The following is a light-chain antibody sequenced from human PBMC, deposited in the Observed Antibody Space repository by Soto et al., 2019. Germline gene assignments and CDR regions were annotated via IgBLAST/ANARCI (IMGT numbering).Light chain of an antibody. CDR2: ATS. V-gene: IGKV3-15*01. CDR1: QSVSSY. Sequence: DIVLTQSPATLSLSPGERATLSCGASQSVSSYLAWYQQKPGQAPRLLIFATSTRATGIPARFGGSGSGTEFTLTISSLQSEDFAVYYCQQYNDWPWTFGQGTKVDIK. J-gene: IGKJ1*01. CDR3: QQYNDWPWT.